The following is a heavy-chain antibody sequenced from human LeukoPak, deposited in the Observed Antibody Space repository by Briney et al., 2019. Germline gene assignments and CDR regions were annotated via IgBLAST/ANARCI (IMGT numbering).Heavy chain of an antibody. Sequence: GGSLRLSCAASGFTFSSYAMSWVRRAPGKGLEWVSAISGSGGSTYYADSVKGRFTISRDNSKNTLYLQMNSLRAEDTAVYYCAKDWSEYYYDSSGCDWGQGTLVTVSS. CDR3: AKDWSEYYYDSSGCD. V-gene: IGHV3-23*01. J-gene: IGHJ4*02. D-gene: IGHD3-22*01. CDR1: GFTFSSYA. CDR2: ISGSGGST.